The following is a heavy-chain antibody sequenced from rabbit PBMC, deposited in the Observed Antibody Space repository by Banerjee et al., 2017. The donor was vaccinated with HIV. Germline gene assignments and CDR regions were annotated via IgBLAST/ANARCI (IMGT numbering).Heavy chain of an antibody. J-gene: IGHJ6*01. CDR3: ARGLDGWDGWTYATTSLDL. D-gene: IGHD6-1*01. CDR1: GFSFSSSYW. Sequence: QSLEESGGDLVKPGASLTLTCTASGFSFSSSYWMCWVRQAPGKGLEWIACIYGGNGGSTYYASWAKGRFTISKTSSTTVTLQMTSLTAADTATYFCARGLDGWDGWTYATTSLDLWGPGTLVTVS. V-gene: IGHV1S40*01. CDR2: IYGGNGGST.